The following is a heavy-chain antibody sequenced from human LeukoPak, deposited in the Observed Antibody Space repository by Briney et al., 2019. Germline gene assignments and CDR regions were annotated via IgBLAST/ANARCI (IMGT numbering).Heavy chain of an antibody. V-gene: IGHV4-39*07. CDR2: IYYSGST. CDR3: ARGSKQWLSNYYYYYMDV. J-gene: IGHJ6*03. D-gene: IGHD6-19*01. Sequence: TSETLSLTCTVSGGSISSSSYYWGWIRQPPGKGLEWIGSIYYSGSTYYNPSLKSRVTISVDTSKNQFSLKLSPVTAADTAVYYCARGSKQWLSNYYYYYMDVWGKGTTVTISS. CDR1: GGSISSSSYY.